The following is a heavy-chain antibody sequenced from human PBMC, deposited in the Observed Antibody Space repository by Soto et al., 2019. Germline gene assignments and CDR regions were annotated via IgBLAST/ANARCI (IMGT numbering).Heavy chain of an antibody. CDR1: GFTFSSYS. Sequence: EVQLVESGGGLVQPGGSLRLSCAASGFTFSSYSMNWVRQAPGKGLEWVSYISSSSSTIYYADSVKGRFTISRDNAKNSLYLLMNSLRAEDTAVYYCARHPERIAEIGWFGPWGQGTLVTVSS. V-gene: IGHV3-48*01. CDR3: ARHPERIAEIGWFGP. CDR2: ISSSSSTI. D-gene: IGHD6-13*01. J-gene: IGHJ5*02.